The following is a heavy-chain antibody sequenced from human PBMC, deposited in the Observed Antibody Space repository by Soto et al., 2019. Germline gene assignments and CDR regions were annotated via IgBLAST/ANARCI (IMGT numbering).Heavy chain of an antibody. D-gene: IGHD2-15*01. Sequence: ASVKVSCKASGYTFTSYAMHWVRQAPGQRLEWMGWINAGNGNTKYSQKFQGRVTITRDTSASTAYMELSSLRSEDTAVYYCARDRTSLGYCSGGSCYHFSSSRLNRFDPCGQGTRFTVPS. CDR2: INAGNGNT. J-gene: IGHJ5*01. CDR1: GYTFTSYA. V-gene: IGHV1-3*01. CDR3: ARDRTSLGYCSGGSCYHFSSSRLNRFDP.